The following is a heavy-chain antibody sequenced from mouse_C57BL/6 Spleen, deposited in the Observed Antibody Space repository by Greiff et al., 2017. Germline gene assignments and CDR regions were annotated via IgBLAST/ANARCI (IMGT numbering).Heavy chain of an antibody. J-gene: IGHJ2*01. CDR1: GYAFSSSW. V-gene: IGHV1-82*01. D-gene: IGHD5-5*01. CDR3: ARPSAYLYYMDY. CDR2: IYPGDGDT. Sequence: QVQLQQSGPELVKPGASVTISCKASGYAFSSSWMNWVKQRPGKGLEWIGRIYPGDGDTNYNGKFKGKATLTADKSSSTAYMQLSSLTSEDSAVYFCARPSAYLYYMDYWGQGTTLTVSS.